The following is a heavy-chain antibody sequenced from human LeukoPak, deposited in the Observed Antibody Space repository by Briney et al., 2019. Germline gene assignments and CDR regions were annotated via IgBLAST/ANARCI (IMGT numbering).Heavy chain of an antibody. CDR3: GATTLSATWNY. D-gene: IGHD3-16*02. V-gene: IGHV3-53*01. CDR1: GFTVSNIY. J-gene: IGHJ4*02. CDR2: TDRGDNT. Sequence: PGGFLRLSCAASGFTVSNIYMSWVRQAPGVGLEWVSVTDRGDNTKYADPVKGRFTVSRDYSENTLYLQMNSLRVEDTAIYYCGATTLSATWNYWGQGTLVTVSS.